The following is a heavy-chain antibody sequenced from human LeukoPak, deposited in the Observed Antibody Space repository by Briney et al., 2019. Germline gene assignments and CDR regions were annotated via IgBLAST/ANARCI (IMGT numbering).Heavy chain of an antibody. Sequence: PGGSLRLSCIGSGFTFSNFWMNWVRQAPGKGLEWVAIIKQDGSEEYYVDPVKGRFIISRDNAKNSLSLQMNSLRVEDSAVYFCAGSSGFIPYHWGQGTLVTVSS. V-gene: IGHV3-7*01. D-gene: IGHD3-10*01. CDR2: IKQDGSEE. CDR1: GFTFSNFW. CDR3: AGSSGFIPYH. J-gene: IGHJ1*01.